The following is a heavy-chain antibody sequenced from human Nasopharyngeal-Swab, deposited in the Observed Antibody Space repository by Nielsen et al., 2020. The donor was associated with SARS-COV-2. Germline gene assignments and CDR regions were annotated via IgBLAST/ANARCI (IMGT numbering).Heavy chain of an antibody. CDR1: GFTFSSYA. D-gene: IGHD1-26*01. V-gene: IGHV3-30*04. CDR2: ISYDGSNK. Sequence: GESLKISCAASGFTFSSYAMHWVRQAPGKGLEWVAVISYDGSNKYYADSVKGRFTISRDNSKNTLYLQMSSLRAEDTAVYYCARDWARSGSYSTHFDYWGQGTLVTVSS. J-gene: IGHJ4*02. CDR3: ARDWARSGSYSTHFDY.